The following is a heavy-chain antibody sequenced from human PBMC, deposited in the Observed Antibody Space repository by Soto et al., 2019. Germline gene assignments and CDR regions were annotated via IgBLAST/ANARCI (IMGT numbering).Heavy chain of an antibody. Sequence: SETLSLTCSLYGGTLSRCYWRWIRQPPGKGLEWIGEISPSGTTNYSPSLKSRVSISVDTSKNQFSLNLTSLTAAAPAVYYCERALKASCTAQSRPEFRGQGALGT. J-gene: IGHJ4*02. D-gene: IGHD2-15*01. CDR3: ERALKASCTAQSRPEF. CDR2: ISPSGTT. CDR1: GGTLSRCY. V-gene: IGHV4-34*01.